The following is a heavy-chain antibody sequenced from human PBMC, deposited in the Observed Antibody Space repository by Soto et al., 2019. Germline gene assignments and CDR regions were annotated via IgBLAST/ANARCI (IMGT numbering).Heavy chain of an antibody. CDR3: ARGGLGAYYLDY. D-gene: IGHD1-26*01. CDR1: GFTFTDYW. Sequence: EVQLVESGGGLVQPGGSLRLSCAASGFTFTDYWLHWVRQAPGKGLVWVSRIKFDGITTNYAESVTGRFTISRDKAKNAVFRQINSLRAEDTGVYDCARGGLGAYYLDYWGQGTLVSVSA. J-gene: IGHJ4*02. CDR2: IKFDGITT. V-gene: IGHV3-74*01.